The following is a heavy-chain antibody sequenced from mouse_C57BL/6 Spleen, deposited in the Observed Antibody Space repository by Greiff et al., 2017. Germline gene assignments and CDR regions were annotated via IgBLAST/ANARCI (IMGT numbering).Heavy chain of an antibody. Sequence: QVQLQQPGAELVKPGASVKMSCKASGYTFTSYWITWVKQRPGQGLEWIGDIYPGSGSTNYNEKFKSKATLTVDTSSSTAYMQLSSLTSEDSAVYYCARLGIYYGNYYAMDYWGQGTSVTVSS. CDR3: ARLGIYYGNYYAMDY. CDR2: IYPGSGST. J-gene: IGHJ4*01. D-gene: IGHD2-1*01. V-gene: IGHV1-55*01. CDR1: GYTFTSYW.